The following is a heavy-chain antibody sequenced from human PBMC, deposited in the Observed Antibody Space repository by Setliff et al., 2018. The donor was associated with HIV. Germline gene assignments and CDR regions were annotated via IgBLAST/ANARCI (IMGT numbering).Heavy chain of an antibody. CDR3: ARRFLTTVVTLAFDT. D-gene: IGHD4-17*01. CDR1: GTSINTSDSY. J-gene: IGHJ3*02. V-gene: IGHV4-39*01. CDR2: IYYTGHT. Sequence: SETLSLTCTVSGTSINTSDSYWGWIRQPPGKGLDWIGSIYYTGHTYYNSSLKSRVTMSVDTSKNQFSLKLNYVTAADTAVYYCARRFLTTVVTLAFDTWGQGTMVTVSS.